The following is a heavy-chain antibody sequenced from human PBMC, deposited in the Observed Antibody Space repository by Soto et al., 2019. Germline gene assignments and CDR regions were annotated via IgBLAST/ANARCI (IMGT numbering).Heavy chain of an antibody. Sequence: PGGSLRLSCAAPGFTFSSYWMHWVRQAPGKGLVWVSRINSDGSSTSYADSVKGRFTISRDNAKNTLYLQMNSLRAEDTAVYYCARVSSGWSRSYWYGMDVWGQGTTVTVSS. CDR2: INSDGSST. CDR3: ARVSSGWSRSYWYGMDV. V-gene: IGHV3-74*01. CDR1: GFTFSSYW. D-gene: IGHD6-19*01. J-gene: IGHJ6*02.